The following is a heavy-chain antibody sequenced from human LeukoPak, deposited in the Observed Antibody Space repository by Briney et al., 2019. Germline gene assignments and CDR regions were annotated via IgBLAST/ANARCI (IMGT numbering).Heavy chain of an antibody. CDR3: ARHMVRGVAHAFDI. Sequence: ASVRVSCKASGGTFSSYAISWVRQAPGQGLEWMGRIIPILGIANYAQKFQGRVTITADKSTSTAYMGLSSLRSEDTAVYYCARHMVRGVAHAFDIWGQGTMVTVSS. D-gene: IGHD3-10*01. CDR1: GGTFSSYA. V-gene: IGHV1-69*04. J-gene: IGHJ3*02. CDR2: IIPILGIA.